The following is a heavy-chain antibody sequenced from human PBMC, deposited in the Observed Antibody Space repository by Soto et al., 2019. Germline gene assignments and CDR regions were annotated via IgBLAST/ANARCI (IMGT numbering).Heavy chain of an antibody. CDR1: GSTFAHQA. CDR3: VREGGDSSSLVDNYFDY. D-gene: IGHD1-26*01. V-gene: IGHV3-23*01. Sequence: EVQLLEAGGGLVQPGGSLRLSCAASGSTFAHQAMSWVRQAPGTGREWVSAVSGSGGGTYYADSVKGRFTISRDNSKNTLSLQMNSLRVEDTAVYYCVREGGDSSSLVDNYFDYWGQGALVTVSS. J-gene: IGHJ4*02. CDR2: VSGSGGGT.